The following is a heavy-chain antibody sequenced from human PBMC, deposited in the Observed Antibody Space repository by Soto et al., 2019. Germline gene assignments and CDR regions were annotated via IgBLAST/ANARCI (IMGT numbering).Heavy chain of an antibody. CDR1: GGSISSYY. Sequence: SETLSLTCTVSGGSISSYYWSWIRQPAGKGLEWIGRIYTSGNTKYNPSLKSRVTMSVDTSKNQFSMKLSSVTAADTAVYYCARDSCVVGGSCYPFHHYGMAVAGQGSTVTVSS. CDR2: IYTSGNT. V-gene: IGHV4-4*07. CDR3: ARDSCVVGGSCYPFHHYGMAV. D-gene: IGHD2-15*01. J-gene: IGHJ6*02.